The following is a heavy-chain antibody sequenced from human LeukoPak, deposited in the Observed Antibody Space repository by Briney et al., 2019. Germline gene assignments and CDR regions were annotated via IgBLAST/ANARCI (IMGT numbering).Heavy chain of an antibody. D-gene: IGHD2-15*01. CDR1: GFTFSSYW. Sequence: GGSLRLSCAASGFTFSSYWMSWVRQAPGKGLEWVANIKQDGSEKYYVDSVKGRFTISRDNAKNSLYLQMNSLRAEDTAVYYCARDCSGGSCYWGHYYYGMDVWGQGTTVTVSS. CDR2: IKQDGSEK. J-gene: IGHJ6*02. CDR3: ARDCSGGSCYWGHYYYGMDV. V-gene: IGHV3-7*01.